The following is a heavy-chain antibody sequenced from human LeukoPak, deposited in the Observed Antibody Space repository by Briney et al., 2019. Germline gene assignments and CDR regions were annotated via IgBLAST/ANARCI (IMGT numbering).Heavy chain of an antibody. CDR1: GFTFGSYA. CDR2: ISGSGGST. V-gene: IGHV3-23*01. Sequence: GGSLRLSCAASGFTFGSYAMSWVRQAPGKGLEWVSAISGSGGSTYCADSVKGRFTISRDNSKNTLYLQMNSLRAEDTAVYYCAKRGLNSSSWYYFDYWGQGTLVTVSS. J-gene: IGHJ4*02. CDR3: AKRGLNSSSWYYFDY. D-gene: IGHD6-13*01.